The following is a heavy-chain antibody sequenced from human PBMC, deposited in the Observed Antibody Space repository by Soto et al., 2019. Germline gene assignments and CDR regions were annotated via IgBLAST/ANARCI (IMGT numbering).Heavy chain of an antibody. CDR3: AKDLREMATIRPDY. Sequence: QVQLVESGGGVVQPGGSLRLSCAASGFTFSSSGIHWVRQAPGKGLEWVAVISYDGIDKNYGDSVKGRFTISRENSKNMVYLQMNSLRAEDTAVYYCAKDLREMATIRPDYWGQGILVTVSS. J-gene: IGHJ4*02. D-gene: IGHD5-12*01. CDR2: ISYDGIDK. V-gene: IGHV3-30*18. CDR1: GFTFSSSG.